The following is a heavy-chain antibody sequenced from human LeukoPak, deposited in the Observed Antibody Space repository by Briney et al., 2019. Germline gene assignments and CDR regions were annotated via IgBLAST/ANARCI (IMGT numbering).Heavy chain of an antibody. Sequence: ASVKVSCKASGYTFTGYYMHWVRQAPGQGLEWMGWINPNSGGTNYAQKFQGRVTMTRDTSISTAYMELRRLRSDDTAVYYCARDERETYYYDSSGYSLDYWGQGTLVTVSS. J-gene: IGHJ4*02. D-gene: IGHD3-22*01. V-gene: IGHV1-2*02. CDR1: GYTFTGYY. CDR2: INPNSGGT. CDR3: ARDERETYYYDSSGYSLDY.